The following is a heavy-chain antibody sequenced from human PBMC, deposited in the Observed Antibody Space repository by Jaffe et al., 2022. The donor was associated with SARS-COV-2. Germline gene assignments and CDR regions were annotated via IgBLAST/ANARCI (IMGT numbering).Heavy chain of an antibody. CDR1: GYTFTTYN. Sequence: EVQLVQSGAEVKKPGESLKISCEGSGYTFTTYNIGWVRQMPGKGLEWMGIIYPGDSGITYSPSFQGQVTVSADKSINTAYLQWSSLKASDTAMYYCARLTYCGTECYFDYWGQGTLVTVST. D-gene: IGHD2-21*01. V-gene: IGHV5-51*01. CDR3: ARLTYCGTECYFDY. J-gene: IGHJ4*02. CDR2: IYPGDSGI.